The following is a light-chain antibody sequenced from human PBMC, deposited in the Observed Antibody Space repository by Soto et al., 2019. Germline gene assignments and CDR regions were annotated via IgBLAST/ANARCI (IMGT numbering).Light chain of an antibody. V-gene: IGKV3-11*01. CDR3: QHRSNWPLT. CDR1: QSISDY. Sequence: ESVLTHSPATLSLSPGETAALSCRASQSISDYLAWYQQKPGQAPRLLIYDASNRATGVPGRFRGSGSGTDFTLTISSLEPEDFAVYFCQHRSNWPLTFGGGTKVDIK. CDR2: DAS. J-gene: IGKJ4*01.